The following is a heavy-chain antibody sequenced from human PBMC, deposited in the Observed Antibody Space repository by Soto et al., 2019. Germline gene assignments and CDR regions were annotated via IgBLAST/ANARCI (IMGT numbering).Heavy chain of an antibody. CDR1: GYRFTNYW. V-gene: IGHV5-51*01. CDR3: ARREATRLDY. J-gene: IGHJ4*02. D-gene: IGHD5-12*01. Sequence: PGESLKISCEASGYRFTNYWIGWVRQMPGKGLEWMGIIYPDDSDIRYNPSFQGQVTISADKSISTAYLQWSSLKASDTAIYYCARREATRLDYWGQGTLVTVSS. CDR2: IYPDDSDI.